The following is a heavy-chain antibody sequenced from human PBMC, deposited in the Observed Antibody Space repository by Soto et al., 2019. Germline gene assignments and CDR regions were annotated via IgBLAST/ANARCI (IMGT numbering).Heavy chain of an antibody. CDR2: MNPNSGNT. V-gene: IGHV1-8*01. CDR3: ARGQLPLDWYSSSWYSLFYYYYGMDV. D-gene: IGHD6-13*01. J-gene: IGHJ6*02. Sequence: QVQLVQSGAEVKKPGASVKVSCKASGYTFTSYDINWVRQATGQGLEWMGWMNPNSGNTGYAQKFQGRVTMTRNTSISTAYMELSSLRSEDTAVYYCARGQLPLDWYSSSWYSLFYYYYGMDVWGQGTTVTVSS. CDR1: GYTFTSYD.